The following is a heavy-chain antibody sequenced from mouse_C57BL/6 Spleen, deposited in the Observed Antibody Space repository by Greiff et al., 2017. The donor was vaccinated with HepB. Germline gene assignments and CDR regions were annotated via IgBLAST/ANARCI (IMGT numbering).Heavy chain of an antibody. V-gene: IGHV3-6*01. CDR2: ISYDGSN. Sequence: ESGPGLVKPSQSLSLTCSVTGYSITSGYYWNWIRQFPGNKLEWMGYISYDGSNNYNPSLKNRISITRDTSKNQFFLKLNSVTTEDTATYYCARRFGSIPYYFDYWGQGTTLTVSS. J-gene: IGHJ2*01. CDR1: GYSITSGYY. CDR3: ARRFGSIPYYFDY. D-gene: IGHD1-1*01.